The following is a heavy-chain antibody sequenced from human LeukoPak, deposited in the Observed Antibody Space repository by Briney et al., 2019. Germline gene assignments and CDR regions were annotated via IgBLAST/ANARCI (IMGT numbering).Heavy chain of an antibody. V-gene: IGHV3-7*01. CDR1: GFTFSSNW. D-gene: IGHD2-21*02. J-gene: IGHJ4*02. Sequence: GGSLRLSCAASGFTFSSNWMSWVRQAPGKGLEWVANIKQDGSEKYYVDSVKGRFTISRDNAKNSLYLQMNSLRAEDTAAYYCASGDSMDYWGQGTLVTVSS. CDR3: ASGDSMDY. CDR2: IKQDGSEK.